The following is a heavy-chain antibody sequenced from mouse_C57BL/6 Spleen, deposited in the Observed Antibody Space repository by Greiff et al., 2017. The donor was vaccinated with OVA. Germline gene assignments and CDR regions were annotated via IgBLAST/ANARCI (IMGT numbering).Heavy chain of an antibody. CDR2: IDPNSGGT. J-gene: IGHJ2*01. D-gene: IGHD1-1*01. CDR1: GYTFTSYW. CDR3: ARYYYGSSYEDYFDY. V-gene: IGHV1-72*01. Sequence: VQLQQPGAELVKPGASVKLSCKASGYTFTSYWMHWVKQRPGRGLEWIGRIDPNSGGTKYNEKFKSKATLTVDKPSSTAYMQLSSLTSEDSSVYYCARYYYGSSYEDYFDYWGQGTTLTVSS.